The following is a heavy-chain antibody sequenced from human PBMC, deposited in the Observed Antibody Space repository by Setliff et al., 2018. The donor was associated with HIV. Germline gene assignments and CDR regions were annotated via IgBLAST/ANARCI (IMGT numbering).Heavy chain of an antibody. V-gene: IGHV1-46*01. CDR3: ATHPRGTTQIED. Sequence: GASVKVSCKASGYTFISYFMHWERQAPGQGLEWMGTIDPSGGSTNYAQKFQGRVTMTRDASTSTVYMDLSSLRSEDTAVYYCATHPRGTTQIEDWGQGSLVTVSS. CDR1: GYTFISYF. CDR2: IDPSGGST. J-gene: IGHJ1*01. D-gene: IGHD1-1*01.